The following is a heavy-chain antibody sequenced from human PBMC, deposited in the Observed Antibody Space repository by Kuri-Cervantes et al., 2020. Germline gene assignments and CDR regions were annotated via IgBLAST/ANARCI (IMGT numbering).Heavy chain of an antibody. Sequence: GESLKISCAASGFTVSSNYMSWVRQAPGKGLEWVSVISGSGGSTYYADSVKGRFTISRDNSKNTLYLQMNSLRAEDTAVYYCAKSSGNSGFDYWGQGTLVTVSS. J-gene: IGHJ4*02. CDR1: GFTVSSNY. V-gene: IGHV3-23*01. CDR3: AKSSGNSGFDY. CDR2: ISGSGGST. D-gene: IGHD4-23*01.